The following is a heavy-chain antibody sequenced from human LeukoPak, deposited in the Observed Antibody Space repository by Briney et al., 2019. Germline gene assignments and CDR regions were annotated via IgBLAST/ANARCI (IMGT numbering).Heavy chain of an antibody. CDR1: GFTFSSYS. CDR3: AKGRFYFDY. J-gene: IGHJ4*02. Sequence: GGSLRLSCAASGFTFSSYSMNWVRQAPGKGLEWVSYISSSSSTIYYADSVKGRFTISRDNAKNTLYLQMNSLRAEDTAVYYCAKGRFYFDYWGQGTLVTVSS. V-gene: IGHV3-48*01. CDR2: ISSSSSTI.